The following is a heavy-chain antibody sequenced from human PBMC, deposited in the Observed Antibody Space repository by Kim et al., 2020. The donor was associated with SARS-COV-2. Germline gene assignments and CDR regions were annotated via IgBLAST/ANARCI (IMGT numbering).Heavy chain of an antibody. D-gene: IGHD2-15*01. V-gene: IGHV4-34*01. CDR2: INHSGST. Sequence: SETLSLTCAVYGGSFSGYYWSWIRQPPGKGLEWIGEINHSGSTNYNPSLKSRVTISVDTSKNQFSLKLSSVTAADTAVYYCARVPVGYCSGGSCYSGNWFDPWGQGTLVTVSS. CDR1: GGSFSGYY. CDR3: ARVPVGYCSGGSCYSGNWFDP. J-gene: IGHJ5*02.